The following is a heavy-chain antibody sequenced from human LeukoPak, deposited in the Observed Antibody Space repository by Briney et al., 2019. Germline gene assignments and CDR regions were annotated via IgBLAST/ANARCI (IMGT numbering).Heavy chain of an antibody. CDR3: ARHGTGSSSDFDY. Sequence: NLGESLKISCKGSGYSFTSYWIGWVRQMPGKGLEWMGIIFPGDSDITYSPSFQGQVIISADKSISTAYLQWSSLKASDTAMYYCARHGTGSSSDFDYWGQGTLVTVSS. V-gene: IGHV5-51*01. D-gene: IGHD6-19*01. CDR2: IFPGDSDI. CDR1: GYSFTSYW. J-gene: IGHJ4*02.